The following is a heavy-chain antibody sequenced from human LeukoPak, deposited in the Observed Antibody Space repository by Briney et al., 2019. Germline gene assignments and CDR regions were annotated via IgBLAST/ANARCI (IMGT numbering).Heavy chain of an antibody. CDR1: GGSISSYY. V-gene: IGHV4-59*01. D-gene: IGHD3-16*01. Sequence: SETLSLTCTVSGGSISSYYWSWIRQPPGKGLEGMGYIYYSGSTNYNPSLKRRVTISVDTSKNPFSLKLSSVTAADTAVYYCARARYDYVFDYWGQGTLVTVSS. J-gene: IGHJ4*01. CDR2: IYYSGST. CDR3: ARARYDYVFDY.